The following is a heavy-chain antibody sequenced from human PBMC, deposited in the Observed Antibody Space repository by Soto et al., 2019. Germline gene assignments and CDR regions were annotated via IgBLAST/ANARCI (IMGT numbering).Heavy chain of an antibody. D-gene: IGHD3-3*01. CDR3: ARHPYDFWSGYYGFDY. J-gene: IGHJ4*02. V-gene: IGHV4-59*08. CDR1: GGSISSYY. Sequence: ASETLSLTCTVSGGSISSYYWSWIRQPPGKGLEWIGYIYYSGSTNYNPSLKSRVTISVDTSKNQFSLKLSSVTAADTAVYYCARHPYDFWSGYYGFDYWGQGTLVTVSS. CDR2: IYYSGST.